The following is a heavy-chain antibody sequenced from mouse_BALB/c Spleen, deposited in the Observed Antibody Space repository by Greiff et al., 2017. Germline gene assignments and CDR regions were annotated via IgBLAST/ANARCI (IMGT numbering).Heavy chain of an antibody. J-gene: IGHJ2*01. CDR2: IDPENGDT. V-gene: IGHV14-4*02. Sequence: DVKLQESGAELVRSGASVKLSCTASGFNIKDYYMHWVKQRPEQGLEWIGWIDPENGDTEYAPKFQGKATMTADTSSNTAYLQLSSLTSEDTAVYYCNACGGYNFDYWGQGTTLTVSS. CDR3: NACGGYNFDY. D-gene: IGHD1-1*02. CDR1: GFNIKDYY.